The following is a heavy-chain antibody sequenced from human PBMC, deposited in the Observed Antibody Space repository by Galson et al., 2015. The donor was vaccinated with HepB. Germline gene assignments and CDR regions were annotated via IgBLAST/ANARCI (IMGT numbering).Heavy chain of an antibody. CDR3: ATRYYYDSSGYYWDAFDI. Sequence: QSGAEVTKPGESLRISCKGSGYSFTSYWISWVRQMPGKGLEWMGRIDPSDSYTNYSPSFQGHVTISADKSISTAYLQWSSLKASDTAMYYRATRYYYDSSGYYWDAFDIWGQGTMVTVSS. CDR1: GYSFTSYW. CDR2: IDPSDSYT. D-gene: IGHD3-22*01. V-gene: IGHV5-10-1*01. J-gene: IGHJ3*02.